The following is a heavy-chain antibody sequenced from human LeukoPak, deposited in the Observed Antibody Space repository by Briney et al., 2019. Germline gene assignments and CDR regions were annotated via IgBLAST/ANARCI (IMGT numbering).Heavy chain of an antibody. CDR1: GYTFTGYY. CDR2: INPNSGGT. D-gene: IGHD3-22*01. V-gene: IGHV1-2*02. J-gene: IGHJ4*02. Sequence: ASVKVSCKASGYTFTGYYMHWVRQAPGQGLEWMGWINPNSGGTNYAQKFQGRVTMTRDTSISTAYMELGRLRSDDTAVYYCADSYNYYDSSGYYGLGFHWGQGTLVTVSS. CDR3: ADSYNYYDSSGYYGLGFH.